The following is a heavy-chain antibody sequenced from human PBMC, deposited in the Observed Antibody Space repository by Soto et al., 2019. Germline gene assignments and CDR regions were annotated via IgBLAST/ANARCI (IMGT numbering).Heavy chain of an antibody. J-gene: IGHJ4*02. Sequence: GGSLRLSCAASGSTFSSYAMSWVRQAPGKGLEWVSAISGSGGSTYYADAVKGRFTISRDNSKKTLYLQMNSLRAEDTAVYYCAKLGLRYFVWLVPIVYYFDYWGQGTLVTVSS. D-gene: IGHD3-9*01. CDR3: AKLGLRYFVWLVPIVYYFDY. CDR1: GSTFSSYA. V-gene: IGHV3-23*01. CDR2: ISGSGGST.